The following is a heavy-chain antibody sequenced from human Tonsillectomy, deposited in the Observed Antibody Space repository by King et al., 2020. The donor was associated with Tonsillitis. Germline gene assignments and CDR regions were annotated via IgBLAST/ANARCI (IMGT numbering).Heavy chain of an antibody. CDR2: SGGSGSHT. J-gene: IGHJ5*02. CDR1: GFTFSTYA. CDR3: AKDKGDYGDYVGWLDP. D-gene: IGHD4-17*01. V-gene: IGHV3-23*04. Sequence: VQLVESGGGLVQAGGSLRLSCAASGFTFSTYAMSWFRQAPGKGLEWVSRSGGSGSHTYYADSVKVLFTISIDTSTNTLYLQMSNLRAEDTAVYYCAKDKGDYGDYVGWLDPWGQGTLVTVSS.